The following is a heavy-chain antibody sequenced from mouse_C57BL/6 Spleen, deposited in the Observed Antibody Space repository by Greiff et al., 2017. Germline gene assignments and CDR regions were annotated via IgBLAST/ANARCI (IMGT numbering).Heavy chain of an antibody. V-gene: IGHV3-8*01. CDR1: GYSITSDY. CDR2: ISYSGST. J-gene: IGHJ4*01. D-gene: IGHD3-2*02. Sequence: EVQLVESGPGLAKPSQTLSLTCSVTGYSITSDYWHWIRKFPGNKLEYMGYISYSGSTYYNPSLKSRISITRDTSKNQYYLQLNSVTTEYTATYYCARGKLRLPAMDYWGQGTSVTVSS. CDR3: ARGKLRLPAMDY.